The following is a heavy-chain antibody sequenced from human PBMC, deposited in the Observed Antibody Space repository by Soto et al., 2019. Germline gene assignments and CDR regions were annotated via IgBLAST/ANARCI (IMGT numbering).Heavy chain of an antibody. D-gene: IGHD3-10*01. Sequence: TSETLSLTCTVSGGSIRSYYWSWIRQPPGKGLQWIGYIYYSGSTNYNPSLKSRVTISVDTSKNQFSLKLSSVTAADTAVYYCARRYGGAFDIWGQGTMVTVS. J-gene: IGHJ3*02. CDR2: IYYSGST. V-gene: IGHV4-59*08. CDR1: GGSIRSYY. CDR3: ARRYGGAFDI.